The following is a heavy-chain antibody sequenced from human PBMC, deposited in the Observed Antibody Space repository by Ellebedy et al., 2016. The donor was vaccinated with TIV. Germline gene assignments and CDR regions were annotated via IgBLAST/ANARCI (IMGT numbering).Heavy chain of an antibody. CDR1: GFTFTSYA. Sequence: GESLKISCAASGFTFTSYAMNWVRQAPGKGLVWVSRIYRDGSGTDYADSVKGRFTFSRDNTRNTLYLQMNSLRVEDTAVYYCVRDGDGYNFDYWGQGALVTVSS. J-gene: IGHJ4*02. D-gene: IGHD5-24*01. V-gene: IGHV3-74*01. CDR3: VRDGDGYNFDY. CDR2: IYRDGSGT.